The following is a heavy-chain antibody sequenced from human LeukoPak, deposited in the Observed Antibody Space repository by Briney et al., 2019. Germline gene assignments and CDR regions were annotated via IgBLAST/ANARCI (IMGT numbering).Heavy chain of an antibody. D-gene: IGHD3-10*01. J-gene: IGHJ4*02. Sequence: GASVKVSCKASGYTFTGYYMHWVRQAPGQGLEWMGIINPSGGRTTYAQTFQGRVTMTRDTSTSTVYMELSSLRSEDTAVYYCARDTTMVRQGTDYWGQGTLVTVSS. CDR2: INPSGGRT. CDR3: ARDTTMVRQGTDY. CDR1: GYTFTGYY. V-gene: IGHV1-46*01.